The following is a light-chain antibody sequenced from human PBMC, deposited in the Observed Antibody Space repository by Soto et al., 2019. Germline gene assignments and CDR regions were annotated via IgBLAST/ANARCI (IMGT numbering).Light chain of an antibody. CDR1: QSVRNTY. Sequence: EIVLTQSPGTLSLSPGERATLSCRASQSVRNTYVAWYQQKPGQSPRLLVSGASSRATGIPDRYSGSGSGTDFTLTIDRLEPEDFAVYFCQQYGELPPTVGGGTKVEIK. J-gene: IGKJ4*01. CDR3: QQYGELPPT. V-gene: IGKV3-20*01. CDR2: GAS.